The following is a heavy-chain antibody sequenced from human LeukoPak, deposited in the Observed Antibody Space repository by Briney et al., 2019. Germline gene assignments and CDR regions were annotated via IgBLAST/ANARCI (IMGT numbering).Heavy chain of an antibody. CDR1: GLIVSDNY. CDR2: IHSGGTT. J-gene: IGHJ4*02. CDR3: ARDPGYGDPRDY. D-gene: IGHD4-17*01. V-gene: IGHV3-53*01. Sequence: GGSLXLSCAASGLIVSDNYMSWVRQAPGKGLEGVSVIHSGGTTYYADSVTGRFTISRDNSKNTVYLQMNSLRVEDTATYYCARDPGYGDPRDYWGQGTLVTVST.